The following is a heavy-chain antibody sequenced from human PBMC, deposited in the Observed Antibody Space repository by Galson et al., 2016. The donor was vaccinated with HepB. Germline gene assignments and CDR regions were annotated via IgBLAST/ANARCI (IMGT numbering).Heavy chain of an antibody. CDR2: IAYDASTK. J-gene: IGHJ6*03. D-gene: IGHD2-8*02. CDR3: AKAMLKYWSIPLSYNMDV. V-gene: IGHV3-30*18. Sequence: SLRLSCAVSGFAFNSYTMHWVRQAPGQGLEWVAVIAYDASTKTYTDSVKGRFTISRDNSKNTLYLQMNGLRAEDTAVYYCAKAMLKYWSIPLSYNMDVWGKGTTVTVSS. CDR1: GFAFNSYT.